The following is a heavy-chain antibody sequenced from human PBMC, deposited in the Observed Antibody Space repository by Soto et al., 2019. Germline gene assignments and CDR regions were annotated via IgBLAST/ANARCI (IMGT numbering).Heavy chain of an antibody. CDR1: GFTFSSYA. CDR2: ISSNGGST. D-gene: IGHD6-13*01. J-gene: IGHJ4*02. CDR3: VREPWGFSGTWYDY. Sequence: GSLRLSCSASGFTFSSYAMHWVRQAPGKGLEYVSAISSNGGSTYYADSVKGRFTISRDNSNNTLYLQMNSLRVEDTAMYYCVREPWGFSGTWYDYWGQGTLVTVSS. V-gene: IGHV3-64*04.